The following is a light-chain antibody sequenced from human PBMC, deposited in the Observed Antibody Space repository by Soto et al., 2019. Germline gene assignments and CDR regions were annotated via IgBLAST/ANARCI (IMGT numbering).Light chain of an antibody. V-gene: IGKV3-15*01. CDR2: DRS. CDR3: KPCITWPRT. Sequence: EVVMRQSPATLSVSPGEGTTLSCRASQGIGDTLAGYQHKTGQTPRLLIYDRSTRATGVPTRLSGSSSGEEFPLPIESLQSKVFAVYYCKPCITWPRTFGGGTKVEIK. J-gene: IGKJ4*02. CDR1: QGIGDT.